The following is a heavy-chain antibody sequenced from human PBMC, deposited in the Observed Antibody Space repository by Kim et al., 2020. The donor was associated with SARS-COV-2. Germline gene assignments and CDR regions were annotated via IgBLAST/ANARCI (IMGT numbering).Heavy chain of an antibody. CDR3: AKGSSQRGDGEDFDD. J-gene: IGHJ4*03. V-gene: IGHV3-23*01. D-gene: IGHD6-19*01. Sequence: DAVRGRFSISRDNSKNTLYLQMNSLRAEDTAVYYCAKGSSQRGDGEDFDDWGQGTPVTVSS.